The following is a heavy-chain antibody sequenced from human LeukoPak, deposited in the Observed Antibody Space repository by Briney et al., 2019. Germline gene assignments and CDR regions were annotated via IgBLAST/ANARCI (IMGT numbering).Heavy chain of an antibody. Sequence: GGSLRLSCAASGFTFSTDGMSWVCQAPGKGLERVSNIKQDGREKYYVDSVKRRFSIYRDNPENSLHLHMNSLRAEDTAVYYCARDGEAVADYYFDYWGQGTLVTVPS. CDR2: IKQDGREK. CDR3: ARDGEAVADYYFDY. J-gene: IGHJ4*02. D-gene: IGHD6-19*01. V-gene: IGHV3-7*01. CDR1: GFTFSTDG.